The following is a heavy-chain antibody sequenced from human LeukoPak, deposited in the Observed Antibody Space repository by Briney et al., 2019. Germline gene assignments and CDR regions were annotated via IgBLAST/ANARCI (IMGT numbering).Heavy chain of an antibody. V-gene: IGHV3-30-3*01. CDR1: GFTFSSYA. Sequence: GGSLRHSCAASGFTFSSYAMHWVRQAPGKGLEWVAVISYDGSNKYYADSVKGRFTISRDNSKNTLYLQMNSLRAEDTAVYYCARGGMITFGGVIVTADFDYWGQGTLVTVSS. D-gene: IGHD3-16*02. CDR2: ISYDGSNK. J-gene: IGHJ4*02. CDR3: ARGGMITFGGVIVTADFDY.